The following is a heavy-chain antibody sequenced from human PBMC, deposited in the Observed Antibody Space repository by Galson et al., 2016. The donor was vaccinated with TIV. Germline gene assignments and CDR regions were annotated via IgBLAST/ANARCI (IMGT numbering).Heavy chain of an antibody. Sequence: SVKVSCKASGATFNKYATSWVRQAPGQGLEWMGGIIPIFGTANYAQKFQGRVTITADEFPSAAYMELNSLRSEDTAVYYCARGSGDTYYYYFGMDVWGQGTTVTISS. V-gene: IGHV1-69*13. CDR3: ARGSGDTYYYYFGMDV. J-gene: IGHJ6*02. D-gene: IGHD4-17*01. CDR2: IIPIFGTA. CDR1: GATFNKYA.